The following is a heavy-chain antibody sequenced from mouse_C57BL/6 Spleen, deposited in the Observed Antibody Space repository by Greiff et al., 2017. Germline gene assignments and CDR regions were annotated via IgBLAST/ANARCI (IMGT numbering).Heavy chain of an antibody. CDR3: ARRGDYPFFAY. Sequence: VKLQQPGAELVKPGASVKMSCKASGYTFTSYWITWVKQRPGQGLEWIGDIYPGSGSTNYNEKFKSKATLTVDTSSSTAYMQLSSLTAEDSAVYYCARRGDYPFFAYWGQGTLVTVSA. V-gene: IGHV1-55*01. CDR1: GYTFTSYW. D-gene: IGHD2-4*01. CDR2: IYPGSGST. J-gene: IGHJ3*01.